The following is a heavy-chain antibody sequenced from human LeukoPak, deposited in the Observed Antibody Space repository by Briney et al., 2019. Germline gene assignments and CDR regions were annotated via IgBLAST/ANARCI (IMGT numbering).Heavy chain of an antibody. CDR2: IYSSGST. CDR3: ARGRKYTSGYRVTELGSGYSDY. CDR1: GGSINNYY. D-gene: IGHD5-18*01. J-gene: IGHJ4*02. Sequence: SETLSLTCTVSGGSINNYYWTWIRQPAGKGLEWIGRIYSSGSTNYNPSLKSRVTMSVDTSKNQFSLKLSSVTAADTAVYCCARGRKYTSGYRVTELGSGYSDYWGQGTLVTVSS. V-gene: IGHV4-4*07.